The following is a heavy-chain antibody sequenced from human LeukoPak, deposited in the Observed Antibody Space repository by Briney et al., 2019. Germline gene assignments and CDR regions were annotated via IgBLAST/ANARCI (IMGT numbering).Heavy chain of an antibody. CDR1: GFTFSDYY. Sequence: PGGSLRLSCAASGFTFSDYYMSWIRQAPGKGLEWVSYISSSGSTIYYADSVKGRFTISRDNAKNSLYLQMNSLRAEDTAVYYCARVYSSGWYPPAYWGQGTLVTVSS. CDR2: ISSSGSTI. J-gene: IGHJ4*02. CDR3: ARVYSSGWYPPAY. V-gene: IGHV3-11*01. D-gene: IGHD6-19*01.